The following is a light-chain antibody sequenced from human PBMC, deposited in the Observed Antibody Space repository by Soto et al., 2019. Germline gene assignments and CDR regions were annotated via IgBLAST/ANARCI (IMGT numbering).Light chain of an antibody. Sequence: DIQMTQSPSSVSASVGDTFTITCRASQGIYSRLAWYQQKPGKAPELLIYATSTLQNGVPSRFSGSGFGTDFTLTISSLQPEDIATYYCQESYSTSFGQGTRLEIK. CDR3: QESYSTS. V-gene: IGKV1-12*01. CDR2: ATS. CDR1: QGIYSR. J-gene: IGKJ5*01.